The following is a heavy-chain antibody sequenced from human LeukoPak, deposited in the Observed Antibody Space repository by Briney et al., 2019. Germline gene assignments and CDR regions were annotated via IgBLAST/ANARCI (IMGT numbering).Heavy chain of an antibody. CDR3: ARDIIAAADY. CDR2: ITPNTGGT. J-gene: IGHJ4*02. Sequence: ASVKVSCKASGYTFTSYGISWVRQAPGQGLEWMGWITPNTGGTNYAQKFQGRVTMTRDTSISTAYMELSRLASDDTAVYYCARDIIAAADYWGQGTLVTVSS. D-gene: IGHD6-13*01. CDR1: GYTFTSYG. V-gene: IGHV1-2*02.